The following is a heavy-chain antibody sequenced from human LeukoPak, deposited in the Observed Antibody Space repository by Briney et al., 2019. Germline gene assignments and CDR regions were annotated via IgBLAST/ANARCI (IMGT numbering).Heavy chain of an antibody. Sequence: SETLSLTCTVSGGSINGYYWSWIRQPAGKGLEWIGRVYNSESINYNPSLKSRVTMSIDTSKNQFSLKLNSVTAADTAVYYCARDRSSSYTRDWFDPWGQGALVTVS. CDR1: GGSINGYY. CDR2: VYNSESI. D-gene: IGHD2-2*01. V-gene: IGHV4-4*07. CDR3: ARDRSSSYTRDWFDP. J-gene: IGHJ5*02.